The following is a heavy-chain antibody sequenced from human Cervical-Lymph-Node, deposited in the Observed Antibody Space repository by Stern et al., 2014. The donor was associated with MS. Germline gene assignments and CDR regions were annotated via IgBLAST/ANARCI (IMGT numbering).Heavy chain of an antibody. D-gene: IGHD3-22*01. CDR3: ARDYSETSGYYGLLDY. CDR2: ISAYNGHT. V-gene: IGHV1-18*01. CDR1: AYTFTSYG. J-gene: IGHJ4*02. Sequence: VQLVESGAEVKKPGASVKVSCKTSAYTFTSYGVSWVRQAPGQGLEWMGWISAYNGHTNYAHKFQGRVTMTTDTSTSTAYMELRSLRSDDTAVYFCARDYSETSGYYGLLDYWGQGTLVAVSS.